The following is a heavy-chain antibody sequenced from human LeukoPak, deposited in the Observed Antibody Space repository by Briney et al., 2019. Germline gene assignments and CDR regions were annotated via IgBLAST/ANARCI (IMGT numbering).Heavy chain of an antibody. CDR1: GGSISSYY. D-gene: IGHD3-10*01. V-gene: IGHV4-4*07. CDR3: AREDPFPDGDDAFDI. J-gene: IGHJ3*02. CDR2: IYTSGST. Sequence: SETLSLTCTVSGGSISSYYWSWIRQPAGKGLEWIGRIYTSGSTNYNPSLKSRVTMSVDTSKNQFSLKLSSVTAADTAVYYCAREDPFPDGDDAFDIWGQGTMVTVSS.